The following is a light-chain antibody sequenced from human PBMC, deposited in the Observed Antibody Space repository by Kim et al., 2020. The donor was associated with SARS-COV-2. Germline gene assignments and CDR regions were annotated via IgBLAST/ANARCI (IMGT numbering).Light chain of an antibody. CDR3: QQYGSSPYT. J-gene: IGKJ2*01. CDR2: GAS. CDR1: PDVSRSY. Sequence: LSPGERGPLSCRDSPDVSRSYLAWYQQKPGQAHRLLIYGASSRATGIPDRFSGSGSGTDFTLTISRLEPEDFAVYYCQQYGSSPYTFGQGTRLEI. V-gene: IGKV3-20*01.